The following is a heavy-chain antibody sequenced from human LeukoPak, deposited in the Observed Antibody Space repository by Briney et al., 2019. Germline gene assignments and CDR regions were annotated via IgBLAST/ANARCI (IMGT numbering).Heavy chain of an antibody. CDR3: AKRGVVIRVILVGFHKEAYYFDS. CDR2: MTGSGGSS. CDR1: GLAFRNFA. Sequence: GSLRLSCEASGLAFRNFAMSWVRQAPGKGLEWVSGMTGSGGSSYYADSMKGRFTISRDNPKNTLYLQMNSLRAEDTAVYFCAKRGVVIRVILVGFHKEAYYFDSWGQGALVTVSS. J-gene: IGHJ4*02. V-gene: IGHV3-23*01. D-gene: IGHD3-22*01.